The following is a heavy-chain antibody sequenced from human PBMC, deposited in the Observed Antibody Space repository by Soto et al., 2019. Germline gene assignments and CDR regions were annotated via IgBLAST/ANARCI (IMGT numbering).Heavy chain of an antibody. J-gene: IGHJ4*02. Sequence: GGPLRLSCAASGFIFRSYGVHWVRQAPGKGLEWVAVISHDGSKAYYADAVNGRFTISRDNAKNTVYLQMNSLRPEDTAVYYCAKQGIEVAGTDYFDYWGQGAQVTVSS. CDR3: AKQGIEVAGTDYFDY. CDR1: GFIFRSYG. V-gene: IGHV3-30*18. CDR2: ISHDGSKA. D-gene: IGHD6-19*01.